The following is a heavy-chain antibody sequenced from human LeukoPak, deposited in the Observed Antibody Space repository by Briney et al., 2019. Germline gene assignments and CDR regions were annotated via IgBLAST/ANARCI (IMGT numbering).Heavy chain of an antibody. CDR3: ARDSSDSSSWHGYFDY. J-gene: IGHJ4*02. Sequence: PGGSLRLSCAASGFSISTYWMHWVRQAPGKGLVWVSRINGDGSSTKYADSVKGRFTISRDNSKNTLYLQMNSLRAEDTAVYYCARDSSDSSSWHGYFDYWGQGTLVSVSS. CDR2: INGDGSST. CDR1: GFSISTYW. V-gene: IGHV3-74*01. D-gene: IGHD6-13*01.